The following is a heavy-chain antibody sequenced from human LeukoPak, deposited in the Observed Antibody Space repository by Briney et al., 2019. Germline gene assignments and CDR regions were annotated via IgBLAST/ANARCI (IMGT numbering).Heavy chain of an antibody. V-gene: IGHV3-23*01. D-gene: IGHD2-2*02. CDR3: ASQYCSSTSCCTEVNDY. CDR2: IGGSGSLT. Sequence: PGGSLRLSCTSSGFDFTFYPMSWVRQAPGKGLEWVSSIGGSGSLTYQADSVKGRFTISRDNAKNSLYLQMNSLRAEDTAVYYCASQYCSSTSCCTEVNDYWGQGTLVTVSS. J-gene: IGHJ4*02. CDR1: GFDFTFYP.